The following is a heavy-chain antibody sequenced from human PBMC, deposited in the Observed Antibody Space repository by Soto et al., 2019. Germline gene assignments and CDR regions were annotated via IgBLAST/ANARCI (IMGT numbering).Heavy chain of an antibody. CDR2: INWNSGSI. V-gene: IGHV3-9*01. CDR1: GFTFDDYA. J-gene: IGHJ1*01. D-gene: IGHD6-13*01. Sequence: LSCAASGFTFDDYAMHWVRQVPGKGLEWVSGINWNSGSIGYGDSVKGRFAISRDNAKNSLHLQMNSLSAEDTAFYYCVKDESINWYSGHFRHWGQGTLVTVSS. CDR3: VKDESINWYSGHFRH.